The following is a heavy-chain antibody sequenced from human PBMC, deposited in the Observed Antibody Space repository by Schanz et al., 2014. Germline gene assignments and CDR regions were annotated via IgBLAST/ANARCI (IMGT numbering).Heavy chain of an antibody. CDR1: GYTVSSNY. D-gene: IGHD2-15*01. J-gene: IGHJ6*02. CDR3: AGAAYCRGAGCALEEEREG. V-gene: IGHV3-53*01. Sequence: GQWVVSGGGLVQPGGSLRLSCAASGYTVSSNYMSWVRQAPGKGLEWVSVIYNGGGGRTYYADSVKGRFTISSDNSKNTVFLQMNSLRAEDTGVYYCAGAAYCRGAGCALEEEREGWGQGTTVTVSS. CDR2: IYNGGGGRT.